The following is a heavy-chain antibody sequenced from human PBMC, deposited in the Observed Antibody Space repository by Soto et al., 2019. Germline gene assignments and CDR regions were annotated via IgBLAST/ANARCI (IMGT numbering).Heavy chain of an antibody. Sequence: QLHLVQSGAVVKKPGASVTVSCSASGYPVTAYYMHWVRQAPGRGLEWMGGINPATGAAKYTQTFRGGVTMTRDTSTSTVFMELSGLKSEDPAVFYCARGGGVGVAGSAAFDMWGQGTVVTVSS. V-gene: IGHV1-2*02. CDR2: INPATGAA. D-gene: IGHD3-3*01. CDR1: GYPVTAYY. J-gene: IGHJ3*02. CDR3: ARGGGVGVAGSAAFDM.